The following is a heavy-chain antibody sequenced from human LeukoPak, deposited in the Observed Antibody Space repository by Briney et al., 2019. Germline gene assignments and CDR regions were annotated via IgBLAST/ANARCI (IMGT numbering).Heavy chain of an antibody. Sequence: GGSLRLSCAASGFTFSSYSMNWVRQAPGKGLEWVSSISSSSSYIYYADSVKGRFTISRDNAKNSLYLQMNSLRAEDTAVYYCARGGAMVTAWFGPWGQGTLVTVSS. D-gene: IGHD5-18*01. CDR3: ARGGAMVTAWFGP. J-gene: IGHJ5*02. V-gene: IGHV3-21*01. CDR2: ISSSSSYI. CDR1: GFTFSSYS.